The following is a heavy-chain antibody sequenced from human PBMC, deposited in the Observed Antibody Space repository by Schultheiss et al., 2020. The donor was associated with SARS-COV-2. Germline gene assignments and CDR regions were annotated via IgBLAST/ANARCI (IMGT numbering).Heavy chain of an antibody. Sequence: GGSLRLSCAASGFTFSSYSMNWVRQAPGKGLEWVSYISSSSSTIYYADSVKGRFTISRDNAKNSLYLQMNSLRAEDTAVYYCAREQATDYYDSSGYSCFDYWGQGTLVTVSS. V-gene: IGHV3-48*01. CDR2: ISSSSSTI. CDR3: AREQATDYYDSSGYSCFDY. CDR1: GFTFSSYS. J-gene: IGHJ4*02. D-gene: IGHD3-22*01.